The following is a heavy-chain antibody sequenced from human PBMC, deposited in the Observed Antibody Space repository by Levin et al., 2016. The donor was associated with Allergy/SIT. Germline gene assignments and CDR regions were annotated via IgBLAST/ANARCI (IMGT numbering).Heavy chain of an antibody. Sequence: WVRQAPGQGLEWMGIINPSGGSTSYAQKFQGRVTMTRDTSTSTVYMELSSLRSEDTAVYYCARGYYYDSQLDYWGQGTLVTVSS. CDR2: INPSGGST. V-gene: IGHV1-46*01. CDR3: ARGYYYDSQLDY. D-gene: IGHD3-22*01. J-gene: IGHJ4*02.